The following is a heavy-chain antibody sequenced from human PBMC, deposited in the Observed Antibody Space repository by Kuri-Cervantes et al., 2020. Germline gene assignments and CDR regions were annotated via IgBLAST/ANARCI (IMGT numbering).Heavy chain of an antibody. CDR1: GYTFTGYY. CDR2: INPNSGGT. D-gene: IGHD6-13*01. Sequence: ASVKVSCKASGYTFTGYYMHWVRQAPGQGLEWMGWINPNSGGTNYAQKFQGRVAMTRNTSISTAYMELSSLRSEDTAVYYCARGLGSSSSGVDIDYWGQGTLVTVSS. J-gene: IGHJ4*02. CDR3: ARGLGSSSSGVDIDY. V-gene: IGHV1-2*02.